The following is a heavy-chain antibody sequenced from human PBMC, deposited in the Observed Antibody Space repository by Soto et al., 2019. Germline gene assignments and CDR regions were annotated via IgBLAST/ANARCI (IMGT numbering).Heavy chain of an antibody. CDR2: TVPVFDTS. CDR1: GGTFNGYG. CDR3: ARGVSNSGAYYTGPSAYDL. J-gene: IGHJ3*01. V-gene: IGHV1-69*06. Sequence: QVQLVQSGAVVKKPGSSVEVSCKASGGTFNGYGISWVRQAPGQGLEWIGGTVPVFDTSKYAPRFQGRVTITADKSTSTAYMELSSARSEDTAIYFCARGVSNSGAYYTGPSAYDLWGQGTLVIVSS. D-gene: IGHD3-10*01.